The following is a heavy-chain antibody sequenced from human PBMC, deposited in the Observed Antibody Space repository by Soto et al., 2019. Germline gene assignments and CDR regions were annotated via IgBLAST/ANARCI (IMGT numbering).Heavy chain of an antibody. Sequence: AGSLRLSCAVSGFTVSSNYMSWVRQAPGKGLEWVSVIYSGGSTYYADSVKGRFTISRDNSKNMLYLQMNSLRAEDTAVYYCARDGPSVGTVTPWRYWSQGTLVTGSS. J-gene: IGHJ4*02. CDR1: GFTVSSNY. V-gene: IGHV3-66*01. CDR2: IYSGGST. CDR3: ARDGPSVGTVTPWRY. D-gene: IGHD4-17*01.